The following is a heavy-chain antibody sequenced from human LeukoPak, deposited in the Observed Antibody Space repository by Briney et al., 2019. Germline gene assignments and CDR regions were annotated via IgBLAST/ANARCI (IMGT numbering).Heavy chain of an antibody. CDR1: GFTFSSYA. D-gene: IGHD2/OR15-2a*01. V-gene: IGHV3-23*01. CDR3: ARNKAITAFFGMDV. J-gene: IGHJ6*02. Sequence: GGSPRLSCAASGFTFSSYAMSWVRQAPGKGLEWVSAISGSGGSTYYADSVKGRFTISRDNSKNTLYLQMNSLRAEDTALYYCARNKAITAFFGMDVWGQGTTVIVSS. CDR2: ISGSGGST.